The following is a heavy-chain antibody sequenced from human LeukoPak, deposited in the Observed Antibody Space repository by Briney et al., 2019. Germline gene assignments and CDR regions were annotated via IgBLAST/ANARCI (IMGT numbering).Heavy chain of an antibody. CDR2: INQDGSEK. Sequence: GGSLRLSCAASGFTFSSYWMSWVRQAPGKGLEWVANINQDGSEKYYVDSVKGRFTISGDNGKNSLYLQMSSLRAEDTALYYCASRSSVAASGPGWGQGTLVTVSS. CDR3: ASRSSVAASGPG. J-gene: IGHJ4*02. V-gene: IGHV3-7*01. D-gene: IGHD2-15*01. CDR1: GFTFSSYW.